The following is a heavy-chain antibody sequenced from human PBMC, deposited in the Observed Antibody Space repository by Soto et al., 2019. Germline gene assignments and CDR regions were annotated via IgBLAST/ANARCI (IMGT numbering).Heavy chain of an antibody. D-gene: IGHD2-2*01. J-gene: IGHJ5*02. CDR2: VSANNGQT. V-gene: IGHV1-18*04. Sequence: ASVKVSCKASGYIFTTYSITWVRQAPGQGLEWLGWVSANNGQTNYAQKIQDRVTMTTDTSTTTAYMELRSLRSDDTAVYYCAREAFGVYARWFDPWGQGTLVTVSS. CDR1: GYIFTTYS. CDR3: AREAFGVYARWFDP.